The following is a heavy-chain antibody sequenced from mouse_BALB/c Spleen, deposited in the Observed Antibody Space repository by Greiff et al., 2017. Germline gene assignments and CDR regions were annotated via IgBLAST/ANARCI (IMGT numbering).Heavy chain of an antibody. CDR3: AREGDFDY. CDR2: ISYDGSN. Sequence: EVKLMESGPGLVKPSQSLSLTCSVTGYSITSGYYWNWIRQFPGNNLEWMGYISYDGSNNYNPSLKNRISITRDTSKNQFFLKLNSVTTEDTATYYFAREGDFDYWGQGTTLTVSS. CDR1: GYSITSGYY. J-gene: IGHJ2*01. V-gene: IGHV3-6*02.